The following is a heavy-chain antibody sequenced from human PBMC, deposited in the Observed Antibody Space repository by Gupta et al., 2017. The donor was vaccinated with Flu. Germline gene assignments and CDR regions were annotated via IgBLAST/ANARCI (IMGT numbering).Heavy chain of an antibody. D-gene: IGHD6-13*01. V-gene: IGHV3-23*01. Sequence: MSWVRQAPGKGLEWVSASSGSGLSTYYADSVKGRFTISRDNSKNMLYLQMNSLRVEDTAVYYCAKATPAAGDFWGQGTLVTVSS. J-gene: IGHJ4*02. CDR3: AKATPAAGDF. CDR2: SSGSGLST.